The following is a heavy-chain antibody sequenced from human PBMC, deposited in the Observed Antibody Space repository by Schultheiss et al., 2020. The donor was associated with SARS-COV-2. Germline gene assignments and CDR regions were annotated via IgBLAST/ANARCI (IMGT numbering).Heavy chain of an antibody. J-gene: IGHJ4*02. D-gene: IGHD6-6*01. Sequence: GESLKISCAASGFNFSKYAMTWVRQAPGKGLGWVSGISGSGGSTYYADSVKGRFTISRDNFKNTLYMQMNSLRAEDTAVYYCANGNIAARPVPVDFWGQGTLVTVSS. CDR3: ANGNIAARPVPVDF. V-gene: IGHV3-23*01. CDR2: ISGSGGST. CDR1: GFNFSKYA.